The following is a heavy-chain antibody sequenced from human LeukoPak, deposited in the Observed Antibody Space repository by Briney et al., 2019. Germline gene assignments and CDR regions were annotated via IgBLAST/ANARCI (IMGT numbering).Heavy chain of an antibody. CDR3: AKAHGGSYHSGID. D-gene: IGHD2-8*01. CDR2: ISGSGGSA. V-gene: IGHV3-23*01. CDR1: GFTFSSYA. J-gene: IGHJ4*02. Sequence: SGGSLRLSCAASGFTFSSYAMSWVRQAPGTGLEWVSGISGSGGSAYYADSVKGRFSISRDNSKNTLYLQLNSLRVEDTAEYYCAKAHGGSYHSGIDWGQGTLVIVSS.